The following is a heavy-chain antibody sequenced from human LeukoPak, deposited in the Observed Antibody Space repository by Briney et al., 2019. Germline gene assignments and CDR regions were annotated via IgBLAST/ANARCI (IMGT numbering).Heavy chain of an antibody. V-gene: IGHV3-23*01. CDR2: ISGNGGTT. Sequence: GGSLRLSCAASGFTFSSYAMTWVRQAPGRGLEWVSAISGNGGTTYYADSVKGRFTISRDNSKNTLYLQMNSLRAEDTAVYYCARDEQTYYDILTENAFDIWGQGTMVTVSS. CDR3: ARDEQTYYDILTENAFDI. CDR1: GFTFSSYA. J-gene: IGHJ3*02. D-gene: IGHD3-9*01.